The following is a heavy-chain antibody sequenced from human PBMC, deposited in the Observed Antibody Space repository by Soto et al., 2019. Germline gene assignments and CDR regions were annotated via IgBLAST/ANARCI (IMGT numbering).Heavy chain of an antibody. CDR1: GFSFSDYA. V-gene: IGHV3-23*01. CDR3: AKRRASAAYGVDVLFDY. J-gene: IGHJ4*01. Sequence: HPGWSLRLSCKASGFSFSDYAMTWVRQAPGKGLEWVSVISGSGDNTFYAASVKGRFAISRDNSKNVLYLQMNSLSADDAAVYFWAKRRASAAYGVDVLFDYWRLGTRGTVSS. CDR2: ISGSGDNT. D-gene: IGHD3-3*01.